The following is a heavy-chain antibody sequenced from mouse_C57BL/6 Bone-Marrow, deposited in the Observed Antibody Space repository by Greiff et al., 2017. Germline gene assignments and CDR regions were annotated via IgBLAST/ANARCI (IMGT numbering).Heavy chain of an antibody. CDR1: GYTFTSYW. CDR2: IDPSDSYT. J-gene: IGHJ4*01. V-gene: IGHV1-69*01. Sequence: QVQLQQPGAELVMPGASVKLSCKASGYTFTSYWMHWVKQRPGQGLEWIGEIDPSDSYTNYNQKFKGKSTLTVDKSSSTAYMQPSSLTSEDSAAYDCARSEGDDVSDYAMDYWGQGTSITVSS. D-gene: IGHD2-2*01. CDR3: ARSEGDDVSDYAMDY.